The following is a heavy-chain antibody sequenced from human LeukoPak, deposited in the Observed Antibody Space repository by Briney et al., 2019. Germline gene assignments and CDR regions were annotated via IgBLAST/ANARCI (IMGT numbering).Heavy chain of an antibody. J-gene: IGHJ4*02. V-gene: IGHV3-33*01. CDR2: IWSDGSNK. D-gene: IGHD2-2*02. CDR1: GFPFSTYG. Sequence: RALRLSWAASGFPFSTYGMHWGRQTPGKGVGWVGVIWSDGSNKYYADSVKGRFTISRDNSRNTLYLQMNNLRAEDTAVYYCAREDLLYDVEDFDSWGQGTLVTVSS. CDR3: AREDLLYDVEDFDS.